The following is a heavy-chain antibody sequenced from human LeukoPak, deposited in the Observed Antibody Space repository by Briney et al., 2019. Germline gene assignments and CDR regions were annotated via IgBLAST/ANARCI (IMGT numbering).Heavy chain of an antibody. Sequence: ASVKVSCKASGYTFTSYGISWVRQAPGQGLXXXXXXXXXXXNTNYAQKLQGRVTMTTDTSTSTAYMELRSLRSDDTAVYYCAGVPAEWFGELEHVVDNWFDPWGQGTLVTVSS. V-gene: IGHV1-18*04. CDR3: AGVPAEWFGELEHVVDNWFDP. J-gene: IGHJ5*02. CDR1: GYTFTSYG. CDR2: XXXXXXNT. D-gene: IGHD3-10*01.